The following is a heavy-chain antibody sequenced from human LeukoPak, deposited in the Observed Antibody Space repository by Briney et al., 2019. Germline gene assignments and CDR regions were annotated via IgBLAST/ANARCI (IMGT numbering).Heavy chain of an antibody. CDR3: ARDPYYDSSGYYFDS. V-gene: IGHV3-48*03. D-gene: IGHD3-22*01. CDR2: ISRSGTNI. J-gene: IGHJ4*02. Sequence: PGGSLRLSCAASGFTFSAYELNWVRQAPGKGLGWVSYISRSGTNIYYADSVQGRFTIPRDNAKNSLYLQMNSLRAEDTAVYYCARDPYYDSSGYYFDSWGQGTLVTVSS. CDR1: GFTFSAYE.